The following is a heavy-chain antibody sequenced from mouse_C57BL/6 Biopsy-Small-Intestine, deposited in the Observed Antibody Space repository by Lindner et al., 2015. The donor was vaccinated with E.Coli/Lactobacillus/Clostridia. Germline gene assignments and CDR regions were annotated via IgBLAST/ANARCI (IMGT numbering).Heavy chain of an antibody. CDR3: TNAYHGYFDV. CDR2: IYPGSGDT. J-gene: IGHJ1*03. CDR1: GYAFTNYL. D-gene: IGHD2-10*01. Sequence: VQLQESGAELVRPGTSVKVSCKASGYAFTNYLIEWIRQRPGQGLEWIGVIYPGSGDTKYNEKFKGKATLTADKSSSTAYMELRSLTSEDSAVYYCTNAYHGYFDVWGTGTTVTVSP. V-gene: IGHV1-54*01.